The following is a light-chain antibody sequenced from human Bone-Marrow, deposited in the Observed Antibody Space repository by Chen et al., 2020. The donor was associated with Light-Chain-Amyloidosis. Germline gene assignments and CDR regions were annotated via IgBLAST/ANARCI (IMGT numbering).Light chain of an antibody. CDR2: RDT. V-gene: IGLV3-25*03. CDR3: QSADSSGTYEVI. CDR1: DLPTKY. Sequence: SYELTQPPSVSVSPGQTARITCSGDDLPTKYAYGYQQKQGQAPVLVIHRDTERPSGISERFYGSSSGTTATLTISGVQAEDEADYHCQSADSSGTYEVIVGGGTKLTVL. J-gene: IGLJ2*01.